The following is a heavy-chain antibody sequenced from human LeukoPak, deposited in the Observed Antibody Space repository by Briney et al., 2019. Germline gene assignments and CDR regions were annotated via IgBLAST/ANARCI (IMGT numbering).Heavy chain of an antibody. CDR3: TRIGSGVRGSYTFDY. Sequence: GGSLRLSCTASGFTFGDYSMSWFRQAPGKGLEWVGFIRSKTYGGTPEYAASVKGRFSISRDDSKRVAYLQMNSLKTEDTALHYCTRIGSGVRGSYTFDYWGQGTLVTVSS. CDR1: GFTFGDYS. V-gene: IGHV3-49*03. CDR2: IRSKTYGGTP. D-gene: IGHD1-26*01. J-gene: IGHJ4*02.